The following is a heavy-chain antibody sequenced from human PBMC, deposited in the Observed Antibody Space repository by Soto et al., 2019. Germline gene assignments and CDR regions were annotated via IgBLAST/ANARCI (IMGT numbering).Heavy chain of an antibody. CDR3: ARAVAVPADFDY. CDR2: INAGNGNT. J-gene: IGHJ4*02. V-gene: IGHV1-3*05. Sequence: QVQLVQSGAEEKKPGASVKVSCKASGYTFTSYAMHWVRQAPGQRLEWMGWINAGNGNTKYSQKFQGRVTITRDTTASTAYMQLSSPRSEDTAVYYCARAVAVPADFDYWGQVTLVTVSS. CDR1: GYTFTSYA. D-gene: IGHD6-19*01.